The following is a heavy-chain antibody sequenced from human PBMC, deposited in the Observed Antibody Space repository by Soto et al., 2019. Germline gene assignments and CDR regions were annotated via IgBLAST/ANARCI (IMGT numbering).Heavy chain of an antibody. V-gene: IGHV1-69*13. CDR3: ARDSRYSYGNFDY. CDR2: IIPIFGTA. Sequence: ASVKVSCKASGGTFSSYAISWVRQAPGQGLEWMGGIIPIFGTANYAQKVQGRVTITADESTSTAYMELSSLRSEDTAVYYCARDSRYSYGNFDYWGQGTLVTVSS. D-gene: IGHD5-18*01. CDR1: GGTFSSYA. J-gene: IGHJ4*02.